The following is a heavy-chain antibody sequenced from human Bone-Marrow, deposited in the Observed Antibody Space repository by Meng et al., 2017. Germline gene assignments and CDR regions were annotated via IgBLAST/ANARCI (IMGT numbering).Heavy chain of an antibody. CDR2: IIPIFGTA. Sequence: KTSWAASGFTFSSYGMHWVRQAPGQGLEWMGGIIPIFGTANYAQKSQGRVTITADESTSTAYMELSSLRSEDTAVYYCAGLQRGLGHGMDVWGQGTTVTGFS. CDR1: GFTFSSYG. J-gene: IGHJ6*02. CDR3: AGLQRGLGHGMDV. D-gene: IGHD1-1*01. V-gene: IGHV1-69*01.